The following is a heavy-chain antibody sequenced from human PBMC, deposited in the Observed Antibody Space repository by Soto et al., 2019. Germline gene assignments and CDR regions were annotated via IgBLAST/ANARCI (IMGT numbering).Heavy chain of an antibody. D-gene: IGHD6-13*01. CDR2: ISSSSSTI. Sequence: GGALRLSFAASGFTLSSYSMNWVRPAPGKGLEWVSYISSSSSTIYYADSVKGRFTISRDNAKNSLYLQMNSLRDEDTAVYYCARAGSQYYYYGMDVWGQGTTVTVSS. CDR1: GFTLSSYS. J-gene: IGHJ6*02. CDR3: ARAGSQYYYYGMDV. V-gene: IGHV3-48*02.